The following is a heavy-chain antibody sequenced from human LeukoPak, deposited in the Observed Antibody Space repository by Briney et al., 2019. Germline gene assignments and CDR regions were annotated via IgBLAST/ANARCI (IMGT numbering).Heavy chain of an antibody. CDR3: AKDRLSMTTDSYFDS. D-gene: IGHD4-11*01. V-gene: IGHV3-23*01. CDR2: ISGSGGST. J-gene: IGHJ4*02. CDR1: GFTFSGFA. Sequence: GGSLRLSCAASGFTFSGFAMSWVRRTPGKGLEWVSAISGSGGSTYYADSVKGRFTISRDNSKNTLYLQMNSLRAEDTAVYYCAKDRLSMTTDSYFDSSGQGTLVTVSS.